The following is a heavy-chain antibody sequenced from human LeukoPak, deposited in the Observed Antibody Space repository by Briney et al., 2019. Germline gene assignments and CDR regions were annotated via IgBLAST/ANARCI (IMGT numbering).Heavy chain of an antibody. CDR1: GFTFSSYT. J-gene: IGHJ3*02. D-gene: IGHD3-9*01. CDR3: ATQLRYFDWLFHYAFDI. CDR2: ISSSSSYI. Sequence: GGSLRLSCAASGFTFSSYTMNWVRQAPGKGLEWVSSISSSSSYIYYADSVKGRFTISRDNAKNSLYLKMNSLKADDMAVYYCATQLRYFDWLFHYAFDIWGQGTMVTVSS. V-gene: IGHV3-21*01.